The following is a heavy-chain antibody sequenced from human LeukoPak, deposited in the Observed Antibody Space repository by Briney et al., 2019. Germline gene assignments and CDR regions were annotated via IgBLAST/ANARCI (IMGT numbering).Heavy chain of an antibody. Sequence: GGSLRLSCAASGFTVSSNYMSWVRQAPGKGLEWVSVIYSGGSTYYTDSVKGRFTISRDNSKNTLYLQMNSLRAEDTAVYYCARDMYSGSYYGVNYWGQGTLVTVSS. CDR1: GFTVSSNY. D-gene: IGHD1-26*01. CDR3: ARDMYSGSYYGVNY. V-gene: IGHV3-66*01. CDR2: IYSGGST. J-gene: IGHJ4*02.